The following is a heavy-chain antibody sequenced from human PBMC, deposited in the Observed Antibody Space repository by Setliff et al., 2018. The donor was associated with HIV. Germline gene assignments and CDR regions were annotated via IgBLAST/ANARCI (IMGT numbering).Heavy chain of an antibody. CDR2: IRYDGSST. Sequence: SLRLSCAASGFTFSSYGMHWVRQAPGKGLEWVAFIRYDGSSTSYADSVKGRFTISRDNAKNTLYLQMNSLRAEDTAVYYCARSSVRRGSSSWYSEDSYWYFDLWGRGTLVTVSS. J-gene: IGHJ2*01. D-gene: IGHD6-13*01. CDR3: ARSSVRRGSSSWYSEDSYWYFDL. V-gene: IGHV3-33*01. CDR1: GFTFSSYG.